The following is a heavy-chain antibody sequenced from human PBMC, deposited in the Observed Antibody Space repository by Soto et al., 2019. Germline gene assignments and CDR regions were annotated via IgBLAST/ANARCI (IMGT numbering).Heavy chain of an antibody. CDR1: GGSISSYY. D-gene: IGHD7-27*01. J-gene: IGHJ4*02. CDR2: IYYSGST. Sequence: SETLSLTCTVSGGSISSYYWSWIRQPPGKGLEWIGYIYYSGSTNYNPSLKSRVTISVDTSKNQFSLKLSSVTAADTALYYCVISTGKFYADFDYWGQGTQVTVSS. CDR3: VISTGKFYADFDY. V-gene: IGHV4-59*01.